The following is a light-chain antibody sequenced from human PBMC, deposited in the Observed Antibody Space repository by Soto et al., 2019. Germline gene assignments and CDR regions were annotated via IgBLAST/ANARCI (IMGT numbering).Light chain of an antibody. CDR2: TAS. V-gene: IGKV1-39*01. CDR1: QSISSY. Sequence: DIQMTQSPSSLSASVGDRVTITCRASQSISSYLNWYQQKPGKAPKLLIYTASSLQSGVPSRFSGSGSGTDFTLTINSLQPEDFATYYCQQSYSAPRTFGQRTKVDIK. CDR3: QQSYSAPRT. J-gene: IGKJ1*01.